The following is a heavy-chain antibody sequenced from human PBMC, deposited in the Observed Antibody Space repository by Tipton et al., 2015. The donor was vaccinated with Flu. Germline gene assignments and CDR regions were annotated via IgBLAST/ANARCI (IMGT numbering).Heavy chain of an antibody. CDR2: INSTGDFV. Sequence: SLRLSCAASGFTFSDYYMSWIRQTPGRGLEWLSYINSTGDFVFYADSVRGRFTISRDNSKNTLYLQMGSLRADDMAVYYCARGMNSGLVDVWGQGTTVTVSS. CDR3: ARGMNSGLVDV. V-gene: IGHV3-11*04. D-gene: IGHD2/OR15-2a*01. CDR1: GFTFSDYY. J-gene: IGHJ6*02.